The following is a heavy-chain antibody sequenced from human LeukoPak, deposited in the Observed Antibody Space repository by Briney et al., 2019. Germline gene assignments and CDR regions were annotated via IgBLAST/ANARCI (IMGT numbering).Heavy chain of an antibody. D-gene: IGHD5-24*01. Sequence: GGSLRLSCAASGFTFSNYWMSWVRQAPGKGLEWVANINQGGSEKYYADSVMGRLTISRDNAKNSVYLQMTGLGAEDTAVYYCARTKGYIEYYFDYWGQGTLVTVSS. CDR1: GFTFSNYW. V-gene: IGHV3-7*03. CDR3: ARTKGYIEYYFDY. J-gene: IGHJ4*02. CDR2: INQGGSEK.